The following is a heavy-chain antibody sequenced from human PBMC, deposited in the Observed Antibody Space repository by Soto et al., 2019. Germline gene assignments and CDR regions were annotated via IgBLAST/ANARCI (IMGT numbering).Heavy chain of an antibody. D-gene: IGHD6-13*01. CDR3: AVLSYSTTWYPNF. Sequence: PGGSLRLSCTSSAFSFNEYKMHWVRQAPGKGLEWVSSISSTSSYVYYADSLMGRFIVSRDNAKNSLYLQMNSLRAEDTAVYYFAVLSYSTTWYPNFWGQGTLVTVSS. CDR2: ISSTSSYV. CDR1: AFSFNEYK. V-gene: IGHV3-21*01. J-gene: IGHJ4*02.